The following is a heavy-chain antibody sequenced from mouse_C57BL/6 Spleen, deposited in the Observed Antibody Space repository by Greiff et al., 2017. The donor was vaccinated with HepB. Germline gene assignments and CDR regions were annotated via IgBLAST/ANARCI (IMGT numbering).Heavy chain of an antibody. J-gene: IGHJ4*01. V-gene: IGHV5-4*03. Sequence: DVMLVESGGGLVKPGGSLKLSCAASGFTFSSYAMSWVRQTPEKRLEWVATISDGGSYTYYPDNVKGRFTISRDNAKNNLYLQMSHLKSEDTAMYYCARVNYYAMDYWGQGTSVTVSS. CDR3: ARVNYYAMDY. CDR1: GFTFSSYA. CDR2: ISDGGSYT.